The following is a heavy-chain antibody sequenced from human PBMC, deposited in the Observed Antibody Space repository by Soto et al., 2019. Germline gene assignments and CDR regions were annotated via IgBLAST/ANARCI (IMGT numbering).Heavy chain of an antibody. Sequence: SESLALTCTVSGVSITSYFGSWIRQTPGKGLDWIGSISFSGATYSNPSLKGRAALSVDTSENHLSLTLNSVTSADTAVYFCARDRRDGYKRYFDFWGQGNQVTVSS. J-gene: IGHJ4*02. CDR2: ISFSGAT. D-gene: IGHD5-12*01. CDR1: GVSITSYF. V-gene: IGHV4-59*01. CDR3: ARDRRDGYKRYFDF.